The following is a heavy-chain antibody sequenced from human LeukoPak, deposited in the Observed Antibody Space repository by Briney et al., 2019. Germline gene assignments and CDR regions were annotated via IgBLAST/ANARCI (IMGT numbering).Heavy chain of an antibody. Sequence: GASVKVSCKASGYTFTGYYMHWVRQAPGQGLEWMGWINPNSGGTNYAQKFQGRVTMTRDTSISTAYMELSRLRSDDTAVYYCVRPHAAAGTYYYYGMDVWGQGTTVTVSS. CDR3: VRPHAAAGTYYYYGMDV. D-gene: IGHD6-13*01. CDR1: GYTFTGYY. V-gene: IGHV1-2*02. CDR2: INPNSGGT. J-gene: IGHJ6*02.